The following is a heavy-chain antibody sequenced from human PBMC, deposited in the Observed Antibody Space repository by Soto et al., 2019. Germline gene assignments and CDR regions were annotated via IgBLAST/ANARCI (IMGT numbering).Heavy chain of an antibody. CDR2: VSTSGRST. CDR3: VKQAHGLDGVAFDY. CDR1: VFIFSEST. J-gene: IGHJ4*02. D-gene: IGHD2-15*01. Sequence: GGSLRLSCSDSVFIFSESTIYWVRQVPGKGLEAISAVSTSGRSTYYADSVKDRFTISRDNSKNTLFLQMGSLRPEDTAIYYCVKQAHGLDGVAFDYWGQGTLVTVSS. V-gene: IGHV3-64D*06.